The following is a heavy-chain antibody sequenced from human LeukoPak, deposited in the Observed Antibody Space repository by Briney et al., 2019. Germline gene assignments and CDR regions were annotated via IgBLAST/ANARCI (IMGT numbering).Heavy chain of an antibody. CDR2: IYYSGST. CDR1: GGSISSYY. V-gene: IGHV4-59*08. D-gene: IGHD2-21*01. Sequence: SETLSLTCTVSGGSISSYYWSWIRQPPRKGLEWIGYIYYSGSTNYNPSLKGRVTISVDTSKNQFSLKLSSVTAADTAVYYCARRVVNFDYWGQGTLVTVSS. CDR3: ARRVVNFDY. J-gene: IGHJ4*02.